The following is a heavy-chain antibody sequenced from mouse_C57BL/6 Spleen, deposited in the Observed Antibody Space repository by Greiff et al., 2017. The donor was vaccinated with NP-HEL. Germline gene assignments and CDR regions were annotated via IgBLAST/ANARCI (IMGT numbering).Heavy chain of an antibody. Sequence: VQLQQPGAELVKPGASVKMSCKASGYTFTSYWITWVKQRPGQGLEWIGDIYPGSGSTNYNEKFKSKATLTVDTSSITAYMQLRSLTSEDSAVYYCARSYYYGSSLDYWGQGTTLTVSS. CDR1: GYTFTSYW. J-gene: IGHJ2*01. V-gene: IGHV1-55*01. CDR3: ARSYYYGSSLDY. CDR2: IYPGSGST. D-gene: IGHD1-1*01.